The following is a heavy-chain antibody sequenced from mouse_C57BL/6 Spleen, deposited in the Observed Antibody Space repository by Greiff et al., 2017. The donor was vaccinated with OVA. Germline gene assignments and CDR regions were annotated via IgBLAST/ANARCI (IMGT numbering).Heavy chain of an antibody. D-gene: IGHD1-1*01. CDR2: IYPSDSET. CDR1: GYTFTSYW. J-gene: IGHJ2*01. CDR3: ARASTVVDY. V-gene: IGHV1-61*01. Sequence: QVQLQQPGAELVRPGSSVKLSCKASGYTFTSYWMDWVKQRPGQGLEWIGNIYPSDSETHYNQKFKDKATLTVDKSSSTAYMQLSSLTSEDSAVYDCARASTVVDYWGQGTTLTVSS.